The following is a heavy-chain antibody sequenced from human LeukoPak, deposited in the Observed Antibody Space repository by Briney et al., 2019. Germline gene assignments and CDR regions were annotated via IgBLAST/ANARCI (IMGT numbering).Heavy chain of an antibody. CDR2: IDPSDSYT. CDR1: GYSFTSFW. CDR3: GRPARGYNSSCYFDS. Sequence: GESLKISCKASGYSFTSFWINWVRQMPGKGLEWMGRIDPSDSYTKYNPSFQGHVPISTDKSISTAYLEGSSLRASDTAIYYCGRPARGYNSSCYFDSWGQGALVTV. D-gene: IGHD6-13*01. J-gene: IGHJ4*02. V-gene: IGHV5-10-1*01.